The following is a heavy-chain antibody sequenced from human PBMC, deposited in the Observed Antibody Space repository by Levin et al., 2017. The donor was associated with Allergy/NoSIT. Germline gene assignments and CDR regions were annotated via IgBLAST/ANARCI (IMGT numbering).Heavy chain of an antibody. J-gene: IGHJ4*02. CDR1: GFSVTDAW. V-gene: IGHV3-15*01. D-gene: IGHD6-6*01. Sequence: GESLKISCAASGFSVTDAWMGWVRQAPGKGLEWVGRIKSKSDGGTADYAAPVKGRFTISRDDSRNMVYLQMHSLKTEDTAMYHCTTDRGVGPRPLFDYWGQGALVTVSS. CDR3: TTDRGVGPRPLFDY. CDR2: IKSKSDGGTA.